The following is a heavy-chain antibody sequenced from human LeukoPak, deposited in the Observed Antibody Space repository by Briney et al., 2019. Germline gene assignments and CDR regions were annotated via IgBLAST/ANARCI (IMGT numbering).Heavy chain of an antibody. D-gene: IGHD3-22*01. CDR1: GGSISSDY. J-gene: IGHJ4*02. CDR3: ARFDSSAYRYFHH. Sequence: SETLSLTCTVSGGSISSDYWSWIRQPPGKGLEWIGYIYYSGITNYNPSLKSRVTISVDTSKNQFSLRLSSVTAADTAVYYCARFDSSAYRYFHHWGQGTLVTVSS. CDR2: IYYSGIT. V-gene: IGHV4-59*08.